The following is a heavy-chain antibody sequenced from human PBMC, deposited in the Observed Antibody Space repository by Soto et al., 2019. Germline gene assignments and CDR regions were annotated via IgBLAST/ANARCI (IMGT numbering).Heavy chain of an antibody. CDR1: GGSISSGGYY. CDR2: IYYSGST. Sequence: QVQLQESGPGLVKPSQTLSLTCTVSGGSISSGGYYWSWIRQHPGKGLEWIGYIYYSGSTYYNPSLQSRVTISVDTSKNQFSLKLSSVTAADTAVYYCARGDIAAADGSFFDYWGQGTLVTVSS. CDR3: ARGDIAAADGSFFDY. J-gene: IGHJ4*02. D-gene: IGHD6-13*01. V-gene: IGHV4-31*03.